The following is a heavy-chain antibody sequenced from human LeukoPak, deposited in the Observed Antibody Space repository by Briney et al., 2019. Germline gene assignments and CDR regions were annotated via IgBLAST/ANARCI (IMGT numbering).Heavy chain of an antibody. D-gene: IGHD1-1*01. CDR1: GGSISSSSYY. CDR2: IYYSGST. CDR3: XRVPGGALNWFDP. J-gene: IGHJ5*02. Sequence: SETLSLTCTVSGGSISSSSYYWGWIRQPPGKGLEWIGRIYYSGSTYYNPSLKSRVTISVDTSKNQFSLKLSSVTAADTAVYYCXRVPGGALNWFDPWGQGTLVTVSS. V-gene: IGHV4-39*01.